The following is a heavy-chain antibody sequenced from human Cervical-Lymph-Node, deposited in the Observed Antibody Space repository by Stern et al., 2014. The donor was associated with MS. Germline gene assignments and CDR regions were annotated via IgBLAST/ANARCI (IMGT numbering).Heavy chain of an antibody. V-gene: IGHV4-59*01. CDR1: GDSISGNY. CDR3: ARVVVLAGSRWFDP. CDR2: IYYTGST. J-gene: IGHJ5*02. Sequence: QVLLQESGPGLVKPSETLSLTCSVSGDSISGNYWSWIRQPPGKGLEWIGYIYYTGSTNYNPSLKSRVTISIDTSKTQFSLRLNSVTAADTAVYYCARVVVLAGSRWFDPWGQGILVSVSS. D-gene: IGHD2-15*01.